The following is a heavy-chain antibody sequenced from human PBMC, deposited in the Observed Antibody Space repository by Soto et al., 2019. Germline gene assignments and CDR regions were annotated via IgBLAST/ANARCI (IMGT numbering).Heavy chain of an antibody. CDR1: GYSFTSYW. CDR3: ARQSSYYDILTGYYTPSHYYYYGMDV. J-gene: IGHJ6*02. V-gene: IGHV5-51*01. Sequence: RGESLKISCKGSGYSFTSYWIGWVRQMPGKGLEWMGIIYPGDSDTRYSPSFQGQVTISADKSISTAYLQWSSLKASDTAMYYCARQSSYYDILTGYYTPSHYYYYGMDVWGQGTTVTVSS. D-gene: IGHD3-9*01. CDR2: IYPGDSDT.